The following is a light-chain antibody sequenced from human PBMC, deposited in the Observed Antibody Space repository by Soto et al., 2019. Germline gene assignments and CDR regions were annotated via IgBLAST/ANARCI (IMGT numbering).Light chain of an antibody. V-gene: IGLV6-57*02. CDR1: SVSIATNY. J-gene: IGLJ2*01. Sequence: NFMLTQPHSVSESPGKTVTISCTGSSVSIATNYVQWYQQRPGSAPTTVIYEDTQRPSGVPERFSGSIDSSSNSASLTISGLKTEDEADYYCQSYDGSNPDVVFGGGTKVTVL. CDR3: QSYDGSNPDVV. CDR2: EDT.